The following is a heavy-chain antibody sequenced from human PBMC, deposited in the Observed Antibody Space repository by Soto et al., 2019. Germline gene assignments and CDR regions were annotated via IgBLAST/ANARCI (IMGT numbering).Heavy chain of an antibody. CDR1: GYTFTSYA. J-gene: IGHJ5*02. D-gene: IGHD2-2*01. V-gene: IGHV1-3*01. CDR3: ARPLSDCSSTSCYEGWFDP. Sequence: QVQLVQSGAEVKKPGASVKVSCKPSGYTFTSYAMHWVRQAPGQRLEWMGWINAGNGNTKYSQKFQGRVTITRDTYASTAYMELSSLRSEDTAVYYCARPLSDCSSTSCYEGWFDPWGQGTLVTVSS. CDR2: INAGNGNT.